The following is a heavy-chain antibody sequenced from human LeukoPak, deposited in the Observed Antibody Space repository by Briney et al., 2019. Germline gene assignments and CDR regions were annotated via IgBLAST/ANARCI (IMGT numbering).Heavy chain of an antibody. Sequence: GGSLRLSCAASGFTFSSYAVSWVRRAPGKGLEWVSTISGTGGSTYYADSVKGRFTISRDNSKNTLYLQMNSLGAEDTAVYYCAKGYCTNGVCWPDYWGQGTLVTVSS. CDR1: GFTFSSYA. V-gene: IGHV3-23*01. CDR2: ISGTGGST. CDR3: AKGYCTNGVCWPDY. D-gene: IGHD2-8*01. J-gene: IGHJ4*02.